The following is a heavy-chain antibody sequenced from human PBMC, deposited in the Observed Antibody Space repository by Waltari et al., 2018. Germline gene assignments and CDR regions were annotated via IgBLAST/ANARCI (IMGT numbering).Heavy chain of an antibody. D-gene: IGHD3-16*01. CDR2: ISSSSSYI. V-gene: IGHV3-21*03. CDR3: ARGVRGNFDY. J-gene: IGHJ4*02. Sequence: SGFTFSSYSMNWVRQAPGKGLEWVSSISSSSSYIYYADSVKGRFTISRDNAKNSLYLQMNSLRAEDTAVYYCARGVRGNFDYWGQGTLVTVSS. CDR1: GFTFSSYS.